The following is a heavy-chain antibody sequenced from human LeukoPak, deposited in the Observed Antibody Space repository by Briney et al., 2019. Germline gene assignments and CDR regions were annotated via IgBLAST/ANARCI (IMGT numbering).Heavy chain of an antibody. J-gene: IGHJ4*02. Sequence: SETLSLTCNVSGGSISSYFWTWIRQPAGKGLEWIGRIHASGTTNYNSSLKSRVSMSVDTSKNQFSLKLTSVTAANTAVYFCARDGADVYGRAFDYWGQGTLVSVSS. D-gene: IGHD3-10*01. CDR1: GGSISSYF. V-gene: IGHV4-4*07. CDR2: IHASGTT. CDR3: ARDGADVYGRAFDY.